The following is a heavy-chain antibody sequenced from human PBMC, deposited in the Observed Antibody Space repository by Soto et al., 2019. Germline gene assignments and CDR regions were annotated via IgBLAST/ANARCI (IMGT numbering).Heavy chain of an antibody. Sequence: GESLKISCKGSGYSFTSYWIGWVRQMPGKGLEWMGIIYPGDSDTRYSPSFQGQVTISADKSISTAYLQWSSLKASDTAMYYCARQDTGYSSSRSGWFDPWGQGTLVTVSS. J-gene: IGHJ5*02. CDR2: IYPGDSDT. D-gene: IGHD6-13*01. V-gene: IGHV5-51*01. CDR3: ARQDTGYSSSRSGWFDP. CDR1: GYSFTSYW.